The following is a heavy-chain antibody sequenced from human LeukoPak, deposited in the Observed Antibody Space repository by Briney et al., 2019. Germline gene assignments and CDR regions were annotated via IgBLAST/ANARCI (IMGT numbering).Heavy chain of an antibody. D-gene: IGHD6-19*01. V-gene: IGHV5-51*01. Sequence: GESLQISCKASGYSFTSYWIGWVRQMPGKGLEWMGIIYPDDSDTKYSPSFQGQVTISADKSISTAYLQWSSLKASDTAIYYCAKHYSGGISGWLLDYWGQGTLVTVSS. J-gene: IGHJ4*02. CDR2: IYPDDSDT. CDR1: GYSFTSYW. CDR3: AKHYSGGISGWLLDY.